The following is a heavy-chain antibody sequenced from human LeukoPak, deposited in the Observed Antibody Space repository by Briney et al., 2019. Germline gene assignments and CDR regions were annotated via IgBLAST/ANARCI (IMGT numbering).Heavy chain of an antibody. D-gene: IGHD6-19*01. CDR3: ARPVSGSSGWYYNY. CDR1: AFSFSSYE. J-gene: IGHJ4*02. Sequence: GSLRLSCAASAFSFSSYEMNWVRQAPGKGLEWIGEINHSGSTNYNPSLKSRVTISVDTSKNQFSLKLSSVTAADTAVYYCARPVSGSSGWYYNYWGQGTLVTVSS. V-gene: IGHV4-34*01. CDR2: INHSGST.